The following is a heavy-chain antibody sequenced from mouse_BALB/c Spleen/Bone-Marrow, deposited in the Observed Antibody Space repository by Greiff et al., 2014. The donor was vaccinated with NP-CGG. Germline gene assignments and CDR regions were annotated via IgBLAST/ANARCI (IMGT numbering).Heavy chain of an antibody. CDR2: VDPANGNT. Sequence: EVQLQESGAELVKPGASVKLSCTASGFNIKDTYMHWVKQRPEQGLEWIGRVDPANGNTKYDPKFQGKATITADTSSNTAYLQLSSLTSEDTAFYYCAIYRLGTYFDYWGQGTTLTVSS. CDR1: GFNIKDTY. J-gene: IGHJ2*01. D-gene: IGHD1-3*01. V-gene: IGHV14-3*02. CDR3: AIYRLGTYFDY.